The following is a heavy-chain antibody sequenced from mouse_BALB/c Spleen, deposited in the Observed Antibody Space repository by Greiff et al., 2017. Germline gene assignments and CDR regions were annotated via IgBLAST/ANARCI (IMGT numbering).Heavy chain of an antibody. Sequence: EVMLVESGGGLVQPGGSRKLSCAASGFTFSSFGMHWVRQAPEKGLEWVAYISSSSSTIYYADTVKGRFTISRENPKNTLFLQMSSLRSEDTAMYYCARRDGNYYFDYWGQGTTLTVSS. D-gene: IGHD2-1*01. J-gene: IGHJ2*01. CDR3: ARRDGNYYFDY. CDR1: GFTFSSFG. V-gene: IGHV5-17*02. CDR2: ISSSSSTI.